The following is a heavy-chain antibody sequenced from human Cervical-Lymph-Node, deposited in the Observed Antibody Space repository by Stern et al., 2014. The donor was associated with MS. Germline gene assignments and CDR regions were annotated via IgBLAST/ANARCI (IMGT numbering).Heavy chain of an antibody. CDR2: ISSDRSNQ. J-gene: IGHJ4*02. Sequence: DQLVESGGTVVQPGRSLRLSCAASGFSFSSYGMHWVRQAPGKGLEWVAGISSDRSNQSYADSVKGRLTISRDNSKNTLYLQMNSLRAEDTAVYYCARDRGMLVVVTYSLDYWGQGTLVTVSS. CDR3: ARDRGMLVVVTYSLDY. CDR1: GFSFSSYG. V-gene: IGHV3-30*03. D-gene: IGHD3-22*01.